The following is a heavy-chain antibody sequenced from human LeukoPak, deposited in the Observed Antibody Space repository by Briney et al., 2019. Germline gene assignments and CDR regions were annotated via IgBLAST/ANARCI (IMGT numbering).Heavy chain of an antibody. V-gene: IGHV4-4*02. D-gene: IGHD4-17*01. CDR1: GGSISSSNW. CDR2: IYHSGST. CDR3: STWGDYGDYFWDY. J-gene: IGHJ4*02. Sequence: PSETLSLTCAVSGGSISSSNWWSWVCQPPGKGLEWIGEIYHSGSTNYNPSLKSRVTISVDKSKNQFSLKLSSVTAADTAVYYCSTWGDYGDYFWDYWGQGTLVTVSS.